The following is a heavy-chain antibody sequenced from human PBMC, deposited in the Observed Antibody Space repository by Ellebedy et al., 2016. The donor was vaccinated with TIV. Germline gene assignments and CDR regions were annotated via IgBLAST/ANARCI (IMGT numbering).Heavy chain of an antibody. J-gene: IGHJ4*02. CDR1: GYTFTGYY. D-gene: IGHD3-10*01. CDR3: ARVVYGSGSSKNPGPHFDY. V-gene: IGHV1-2*02. Sequence: AASVKVSCKGSGYTFTGYYTHWVRQAPGQGLEWMGWINPNSGGTNYAQKFQGRVTMTRDTSISTAYMELSRLRSDDTAVYYCARVVYGSGSSKNPGPHFDYWGQGTLVTVSS. CDR2: INPNSGGT.